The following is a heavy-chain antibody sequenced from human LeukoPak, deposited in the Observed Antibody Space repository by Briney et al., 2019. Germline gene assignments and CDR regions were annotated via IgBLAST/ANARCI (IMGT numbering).Heavy chain of an antibody. CDR2: IYYSGST. D-gene: IGHD3-22*01. V-gene: IGHV4-31*03. Sequence: SETLSLTCTVSGGSISSGGYYWSWIRQHPGKGLEWIGYIYYSGSTYYNPSLKSRATISVDTSKNQFSLKLSSVTAADTAVYYGGIFATDYYDSRGYSPAGFASWGRGTLVTVSS. J-gene: IGHJ4*02. CDR1: GGSISSGGYY. CDR3: GIFATDYYDSRGYSPAGFAS.